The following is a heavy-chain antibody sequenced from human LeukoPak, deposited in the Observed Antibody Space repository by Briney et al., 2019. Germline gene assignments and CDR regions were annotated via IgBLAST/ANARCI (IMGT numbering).Heavy chain of an antibody. CDR3: ARVGSWSSVNY. Sequence: PSETLSLTCTVSGGSFRSSSYYWGWIRQTPGKGLEWIGCIYYSGSTYYNPSLKSQVTISVDTSENQFSLKLSSVTAADTAVYYCARVGSWSSVNYWGQGTLVTVSS. D-gene: IGHD2-15*01. CDR2: IYYSGST. J-gene: IGHJ4*02. CDR1: GGSFRSSSYY. V-gene: IGHV4-39*01.